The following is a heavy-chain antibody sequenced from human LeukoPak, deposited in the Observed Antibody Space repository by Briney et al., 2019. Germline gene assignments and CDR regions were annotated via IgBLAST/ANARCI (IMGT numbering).Heavy chain of an antibody. CDR1: GGSVSSGSYY. J-gene: IGHJ4*02. D-gene: IGHD6-19*01. CDR3: ASRLSSGWYGGHDY. V-gene: IGHV4-61*01. CDR2: IYYRGST. Sequence: PSETLSLTCTVSGGSVSSGSYYWSWIRQPPGKGLEWIGYIYYRGSTNYNPSLKSRVTISVDTSKNQFSLKLSSVTAADTAVYYCASRLSSGWYGGHDYWGQGTLVTVSS.